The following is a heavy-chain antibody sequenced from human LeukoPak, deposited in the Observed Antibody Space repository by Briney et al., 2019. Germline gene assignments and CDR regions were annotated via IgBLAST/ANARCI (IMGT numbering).Heavy chain of an antibody. V-gene: IGHV3-30*02. J-gene: IGHJ6*03. D-gene: IGHD4-17*01. CDR1: GFTFSSYG. Sequence: GGSLRLSCAASGFTFSSYGMHWVRQAPGKGLEWVAFIRHDANHKTCADSVKGRFTISRDNSKNTLSLQMNSLRAEDTAVYYCAKDKNDYGDYYYMDVWGKGTTVTVSS. CDR2: IRHDANHK. CDR3: AKDKNDYGDYYYMDV.